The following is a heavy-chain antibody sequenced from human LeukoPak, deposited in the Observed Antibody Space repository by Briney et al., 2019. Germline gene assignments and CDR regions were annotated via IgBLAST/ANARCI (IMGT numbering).Heavy chain of an antibody. D-gene: IGHD3-3*01. Sequence: PGGSLRLSCAASGFTFSGSAMHWVGQASGKGLEGVGRIRSKANSYATAYAASVKGRFTISRDDSKNTAYLQMNSLKTEDTAVYYCTTQHDFWSGYSLYYYYYYMDVWGKGTTVTVSS. V-gene: IGHV3-73*01. J-gene: IGHJ6*03. CDR1: GFTFSGSA. CDR3: TTQHDFWSGYSLYYYYYYMDV. CDR2: IRSKANSYAT.